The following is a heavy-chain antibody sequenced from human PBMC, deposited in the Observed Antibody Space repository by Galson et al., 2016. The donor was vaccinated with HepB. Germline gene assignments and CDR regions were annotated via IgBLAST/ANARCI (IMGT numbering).Heavy chain of an antibody. D-gene: IGHD3-22*01. CDR1: GFTFSYYW. CDR3: AKEPPNYYDNSGYSGYFDY. Sequence: SLRLSCAASGFTFSYYWMSWVRQAPGKGLEWVANINEDGSEEFYVDSVRGRLTISRDNAKNSLYLQMNNLRADDTAVFYCAKEPPNYYDNSGYSGYFDYWGQGNLVTVSP. J-gene: IGHJ4*02. V-gene: IGHV3-7*04. CDR2: INEDGSEE.